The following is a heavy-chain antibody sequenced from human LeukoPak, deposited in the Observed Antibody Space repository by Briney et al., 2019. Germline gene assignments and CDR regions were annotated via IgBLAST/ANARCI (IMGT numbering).Heavy chain of an antibody. Sequence: AGGSLRLSCAASGFTLSSYLMHWVRQAPGKGLVWVSRIENDGSTTTYADSVKGRFTISRVNAKNTLYLQMNSLRAEDTAVYYCARGGYSAGFDIWGQRTMVTVSS. CDR3: ARGGYSAGFDI. D-gene: IGHD3-16*02. J-gene: IGHJ3*02. CDR1: GFTLSSYL. CDR2: IENDGSTT. V-gene: IGHV3-74*01.